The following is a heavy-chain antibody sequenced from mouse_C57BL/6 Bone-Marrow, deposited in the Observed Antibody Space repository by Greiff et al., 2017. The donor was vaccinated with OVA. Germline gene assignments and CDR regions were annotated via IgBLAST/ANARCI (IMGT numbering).Heavy chain of an antibody. Sequence: EVQLQQSGPELVKPGASVKISCKASGYSFTGYYMNWVKQSPEKSLEWIGEINPSTGGTTYNQKFKAKATLTVDKSSSTAYMQLKSLTSEDSAVYYCARRTTVVYWYFDVWGTGTTVTVSS. CDR3: ARRTTVVYWYFDV. V-gene: IGHV1-42*01. D-gene: IGHD1-1*01. CDR1: GYSFTGYY. CDR2: INPSTGGT. J-gene: IGHJ1*03.